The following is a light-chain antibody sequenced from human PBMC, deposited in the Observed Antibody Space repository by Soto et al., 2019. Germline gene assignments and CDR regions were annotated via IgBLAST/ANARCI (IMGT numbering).Light chain of an antibody. V-gene: IGKV3-15*01. Sequence: EIVMTQSPATLLLSTVETATLSGRASQSVRKNLAWYQQKPGQAPRLLIYGASTRATGIPARFSGSGSGTEFTLTISSLQPEDFAVYYCQQSNSFPRTFGQGTKVDIK. CDR3: QQSNSFPRT. CDR1: QSVRKN. CDR2: GAS. J-gene: IGKJ1*01.